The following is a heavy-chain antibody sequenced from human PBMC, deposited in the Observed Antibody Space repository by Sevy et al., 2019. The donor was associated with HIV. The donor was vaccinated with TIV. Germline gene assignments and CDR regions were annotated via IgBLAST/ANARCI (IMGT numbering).Heavy chain of an antibody. Sequence: AAVKVSCKVSGYTLTELSMHWVRQAPGKGLEWMGGFDPEDGETIYTQKFQGRVTMTEDTSTDTAYMELSSLRSEDTAVYYCATGKAVLRYCDWLLADAFDIWGQGTMVTVSS. J-gene: IGHJ3*02. CDR2: FDPEDGET. CDR3: ATGKAVLRYCDWLLADAFDI. D-gene: IGHD3-9*01. V-gene: IGHV1-24*01. CDR1: GYTLTELS.